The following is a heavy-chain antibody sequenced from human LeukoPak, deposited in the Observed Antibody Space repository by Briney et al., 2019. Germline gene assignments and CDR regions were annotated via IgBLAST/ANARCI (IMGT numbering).Heavy chain of an antibody. V-gene: IGHV3-21*01. CDR1: GFSFSNAW. D-gene: IGHD3-10*01. J-gene: IGHJ6*03. CDR2: ISSSSSYI. CDR3: ARGPRERGVIGYYYYYYMDV. Sequence: GGSLRLSCAASGFSFSNAWMSWVRQAPGKGLEWVSSISSSSSYIYYADSVKGRFTISRDNAKNSLYLQMNSLRPEDTAVYYCARGPRERGVIGYYYYYYMDVWGKGTTVTVSS.